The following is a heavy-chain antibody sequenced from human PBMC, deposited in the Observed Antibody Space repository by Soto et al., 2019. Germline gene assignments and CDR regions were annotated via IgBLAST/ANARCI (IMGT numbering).Heavy chain of an antibody. CDR3: ARNEYSSSRSNWFDP. CDR1: GFSLSTSGVG. V-gene: IGHV2-5*01. CDR2: IYWNDDK. Sequence: SGPTLVNPTQTLTLTCTFSGFSLSTSGVGVGWIRQPPGKALEWLALIYWNDDKRYSPSLKSRLTITKDTSKNQVVLTMTNMDTVDTATYYCARNEYSSSRSNWFDPWGQGTLVTVSS. J-gene: IGHJ5*02. D-gene: IGHD6-6*01.